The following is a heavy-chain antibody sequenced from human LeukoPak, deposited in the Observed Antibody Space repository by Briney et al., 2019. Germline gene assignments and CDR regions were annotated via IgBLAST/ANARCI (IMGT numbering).Heavy chain of an antibody. CDR3: ARQGKVKYGSGAFDI. D-gene: IGHD3-10*01. CDR1: GGSISSSSYY. Sequence: SETLSLTCTVSGGSISSSSYYWGWIRQPPGKGLEWIGSIYYSGSTYYNPSLKSRVTISVDTSKNQFSLKLSSVTAADTAVYYCARQGKVKYGSGAFDIWGQGTMVTVSS. CDR2: IYYSGST. J-gene: IGHJ3*02. V-gene: IGHV4-39*01.